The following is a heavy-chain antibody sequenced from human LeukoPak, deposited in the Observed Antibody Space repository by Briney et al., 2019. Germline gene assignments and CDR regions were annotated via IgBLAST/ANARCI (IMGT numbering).Heavy chain of an antibody. J-gene: IGHJ6*02. CDR3: ARDQNGNYYYYGMDV. Sequence: SQTLSLTCTVSGGSISSGDYYWTWIRQPPGKGLEWVGYIYYSGSTYYNPSLKSRVTTSVDTSKNQFSLKLSPVTAADTAVYYCARDQNGNYYYYGMDVWGRGTTVTVSS. V-gene: IGHV4-30-4*01. CDR1: GGSISSGDYY. D-gene: IGHD1-1*01. CDR2: IYYSGST.